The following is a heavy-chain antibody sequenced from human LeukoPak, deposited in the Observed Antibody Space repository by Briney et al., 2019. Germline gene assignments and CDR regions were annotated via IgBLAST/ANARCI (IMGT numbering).Heavy chain of an antibody. D-gene: IGHD6-13*01. Sequence: ASVKVSCKASGYTFTSYYMHWVRQAPGQGLEWMGIINPSGGSTSYAQKFQGRVTMTRDMSTSTVYMELSSLRSEDTAVYYCARGILRARYSSSWYEGGFDYWGQGTLVTVSS. CDR2: INPSGGST. CDR3: ARGILRARYSSSWYEGGFDY. CDR1: GYTFTSYY. J-gene: IGHJ4*02. V-gene: IGHV1-46*01.